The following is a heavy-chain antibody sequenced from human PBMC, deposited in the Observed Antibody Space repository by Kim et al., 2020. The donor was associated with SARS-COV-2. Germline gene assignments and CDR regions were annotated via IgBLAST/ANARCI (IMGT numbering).Heavy chain of an antibody. CDR3: ARSYYYGSGPYGMDV. CDR1: GFTFSSYE. Sequence: GGSLRLSCAASGFTFSSYEMNWVRQAPGKGLEWVSYISSSGSTIYYADSVKGRFTISRDNAKNSLYLQMNSLRAEDTAVYYCARSYYYGSGPYGMDVWGQGTTVTVSS. D-gene: IGHD3-10*01. J-gene: IGHJ6*02. CDR2: ISSSGSTI. V-gene: IGHV3-48*03.